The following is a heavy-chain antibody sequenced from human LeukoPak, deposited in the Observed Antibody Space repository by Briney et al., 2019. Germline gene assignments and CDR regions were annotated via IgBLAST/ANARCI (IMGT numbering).Heavy chain of an antibody. CDR1: GYTFTSYG. J-gene: IGHJ4*02. D-gene: IGHD3-22*01. CDR3: ARVPPYYDSSGHGPYYFDY. CDR2: ISAYNGNT. Sequence: VASVKVSCKASGYTFTSYGISWVRQAPGQGLEWMGWISAYNGNTNYAQKLQGRVTMTTDTSTSTAYMELRSLRSDDTAVYYCARVPPYYDSSGHGPYYFDYWGQGTLVTVSS. V-gene: IGHV1-18*01.